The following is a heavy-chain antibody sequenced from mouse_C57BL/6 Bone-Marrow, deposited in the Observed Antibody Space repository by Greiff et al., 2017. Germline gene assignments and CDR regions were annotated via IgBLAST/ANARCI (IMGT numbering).Heavy chain of an antibody. J-gene: IGHJ1*03. CDR1: GFNIKDDY. V-gene: IGHV14-4*01. CDR3: TTSNGDYWYVDV. Sequence: EVKLMESGAELVRPGASVKLSCTASGFNIKDDYMHWVKQRPEQGLEWIGWIDPENGDPEYASKFQGKATLTADTASNTAYLQLSSLTSEDTAVYYCTTSNGDYWYVDVWGTGTTVTVSS. CDR2: IDPENGDP. D-gene: IGHD2-13*01.